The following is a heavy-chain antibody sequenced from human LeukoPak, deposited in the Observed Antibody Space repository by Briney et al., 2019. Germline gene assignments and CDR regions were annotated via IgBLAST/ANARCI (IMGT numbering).Heavy chain of an antibody. J-gene: IGHJ3*02. Sequence: SVKVSCKASGGTFSSYAISWVRQAPGQGLEWMGGIIPIFGTANYAQKFQGRVTITADVSTSTAYMELSSLRSEDTAVYYCARPSVVPAAIPVAFDIWGQGTMVTVSS. CDR1: GGTFSSYA. D-gene: IGHD2-2*02. CDR3: ARPSVVPAAIPVAFDI. V-gene: IGHV1-69*13. CDR2: IIPIFGTA.